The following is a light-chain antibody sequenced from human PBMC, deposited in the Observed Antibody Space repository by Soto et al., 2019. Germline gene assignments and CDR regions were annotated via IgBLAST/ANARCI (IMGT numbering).Light chain of an antibody. CDR2: GNN. Sequence: QSVLTQPPSVSGDPGQRVTISCTGRSSNIGAGYDVHWYQQLPGTAPKLLIFGNNNRPSGVPGRFSGSKSGTSASLAITGLQAEDEADYYCQSYDSSLSVVVFGGGTKLTVL. CDR1: SSNIGAGYD. V-gene: IGLV1-40*01. J-gene: IGLJ2*01. CDR3: QSYDSSLSVVV.